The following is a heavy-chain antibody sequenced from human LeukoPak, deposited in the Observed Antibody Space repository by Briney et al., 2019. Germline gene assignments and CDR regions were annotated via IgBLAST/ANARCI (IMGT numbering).Heavy chain of an antibody. CDR2: INASGGSA. V-gene: IGHV3-23*01. CDR3: AKEVLDDNWITIDY. Sequence: GGSLRLSCAASGFTFSNYGMSWVRQAPGKGREWVTGINASGGSAYADSVKGRFTISRDNSKNTLYMQMNSLRAEDTALYYCAKEVLDDNWITIDYWGQGILVSVSS. CDR1: GFTFSNYG. D-gene: IGHD1-1*01. J-gene: IGHJ4*02.